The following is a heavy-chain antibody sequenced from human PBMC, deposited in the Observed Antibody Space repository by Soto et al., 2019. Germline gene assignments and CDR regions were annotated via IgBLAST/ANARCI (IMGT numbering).Heavy chain of an antibody. D-gene: IGHD2-2*02. V-gene: IGHV4-4*02. CDR1: GGSISSSNW. J-gene: IGHJ6*02. Sequence: QVQLQESGPGLVKPSGTLSLTCAVSGGSISSSNWWSWVRQPPGKGLEWIGEIYHSGSTNYHPSLKSRVTISLDKSKNQFSLQLSSVTAADTAVYYCARDKGGYQLLYSYYGMAVWGQGTTVTVSS. CDR3: ARDKGGYQLLYSYYGMAV. CDR2: IYHSGST.